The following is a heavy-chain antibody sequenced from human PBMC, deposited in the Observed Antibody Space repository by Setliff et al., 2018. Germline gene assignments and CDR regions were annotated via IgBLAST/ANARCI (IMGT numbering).Heavy chain of an antibody. J-gene: IGHJ3*01. D-gene: IGHD3-22*01. Sequence: PSETLSLTCTVSGGSISSYYWSWIRQPPGKGLEWIGYIYTSGSTNYNPSLKSRVTISFNTSKNQISLKLSSVTPADTAVYYCASPRLSYYDNGAFPSDAFDLWGQGTMVTVS. V-gene: IGHV4-59*01. CDR3: ASPRLSYYDNGAFPSDAFDL. CDR2: IYTSGST. CDR1: GGSISSYY.